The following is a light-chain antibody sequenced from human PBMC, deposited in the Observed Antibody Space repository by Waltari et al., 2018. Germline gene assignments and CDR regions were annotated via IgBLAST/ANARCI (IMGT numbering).Light chain of an antibody. J-gene: IGKJ1*01. CDR2: WAS. CDR3: QQYYITPPT. Sequence: DIVMTQSPDSLAVSLGARATIHCQSSQTVLYSSNNKNYLAWYQQKPGQPPKLLIYWASTRESGVPDRFSGSGSGTDFTLTISSLQAEDVAVYYCQQYYITPPTFGQGTKVEIK. CDR1: QTVLYSSNNKNY. V-gene: IGKV4-1*01.